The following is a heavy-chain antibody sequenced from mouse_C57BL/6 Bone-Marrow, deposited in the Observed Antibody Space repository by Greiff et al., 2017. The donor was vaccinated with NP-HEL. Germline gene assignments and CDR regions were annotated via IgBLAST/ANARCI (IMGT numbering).Heavy chain of an antibody. J-gene: IGHJ4*01. CDR2: IYPGSGST. V-gene: IGHV1-55*01. CDR1: GYTFTSYW. D-gene: IGHD2-5*01. Sequence: QVQLKQPGAELVKPGASVKMSCKASGYTFTSYWITWVKQRPGQGLEWIGDIYPGSGSTNYNEKFKSKATLTVDTSSSTAYMQLNSLTSDDSAVYYCARTKAYYSNYSAMDYWGQGTSVTVSS. CDR3: ARTKAYYSNYSAMDY.